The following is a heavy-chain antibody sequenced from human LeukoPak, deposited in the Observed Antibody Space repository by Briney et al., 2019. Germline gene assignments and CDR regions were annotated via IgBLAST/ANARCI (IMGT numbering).Heavy chain of an antibody. J-gene: IGHJ4*02. D-gene: IGHD2-21*02. V-gene: IGHV3-30*18. CDR2: ISHDGSNK. Sequence: GGSLRLSCAASGFTFSSYGMHWVRQAPGKGLEWVAVISHDGSNKYYADSVKGRFTISRDNSKNTLYLQMNSLRAEDTAVYYCAKGEFGVVTANFDYWGQGALVTVSS. CDR3: AKGEFGVVTANFDY. CDR1: GFTFSSYG.